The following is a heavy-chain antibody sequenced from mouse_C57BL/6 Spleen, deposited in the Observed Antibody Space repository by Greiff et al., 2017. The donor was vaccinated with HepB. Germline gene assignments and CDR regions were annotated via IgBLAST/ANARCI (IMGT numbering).Heavy chain of an antibody. D-gene: IGHD2-4*01. CDR1: GYTFTSYW. CDR2: INPSNGGT. CDR3: ARWTYYDYDAYAMDY. J-gene: IGHJ4*01. V-gene: IGHV1-53*01. Sequence: QVQLQQPGTELVKPGASVKLSCKASGYTFTSYWMHWVKQRPGQGLEWIGNINPSNGGTNYNEKFKSKATLTVDKSSSTAYMQLSSLTSEDSAVYYCARWTYYDYDAYAMDYWGQGTSVTVSS.